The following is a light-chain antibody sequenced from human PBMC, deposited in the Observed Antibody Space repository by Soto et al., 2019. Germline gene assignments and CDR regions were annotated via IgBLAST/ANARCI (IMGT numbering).Light chain of an antibody. CDR3: QQHNNWPIT. CDR1: QSVGSN. V-gene: IGKV3-15*01. J-gene: IGKJ5*01. CDR2: GAS. Sequence: EIVMTQSPVTLSVSPGERATLSCRASQSVGSNLAWYQQKPGQAPRLLIYGASTRATGIPARFSGSGSGTEFTLTISSLQSEDFAVYYCQQHNNWPITFGQGTRVEIK.